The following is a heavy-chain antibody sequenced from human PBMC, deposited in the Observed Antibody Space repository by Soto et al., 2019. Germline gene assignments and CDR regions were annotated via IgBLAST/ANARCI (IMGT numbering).Heavy chain of an antibody. V-gene: IGHV3-48*03. D-gene: IGHD6-6*01. CDR3: AREWGTSIAAAFDY. J-gene: IGHJ4*02. CDR1: GFTFSSFG. CDR2: ISNSGRII. Sequence: GGSLRLSCAASGFTFSSFGMNWVRQSPGKGLEWVSYISNSGRIIYYADSVKGRFTISRDDAKNSLYLQMNSLRAEDTAVYYCAREWGTSIAAAFDYWGQGTLVTVSS.